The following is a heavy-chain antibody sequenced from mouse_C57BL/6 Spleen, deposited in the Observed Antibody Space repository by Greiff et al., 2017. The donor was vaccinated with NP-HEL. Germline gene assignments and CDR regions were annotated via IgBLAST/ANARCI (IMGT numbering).Heavy chain of an antibody. D-gene: IGHD1-1*01. J-gene: IGHJ2*01. V-gene: IGHV1-55*01. CDR3: ARDYYGSSYVFDY. CDR1: GYTFTSYW. Sequence: VQLQQPGAELVKPGASVKMSCKASGYTFTSYWITWVKQRPGQGLEWIGDIYPGSGSTNYNEKFKSKATLTVDTSSSTAYLQLSSLTSEDSAVYYCARDYYGSSYVFDYWGQGTTLTVSS. CDR2: IYPGSGST.